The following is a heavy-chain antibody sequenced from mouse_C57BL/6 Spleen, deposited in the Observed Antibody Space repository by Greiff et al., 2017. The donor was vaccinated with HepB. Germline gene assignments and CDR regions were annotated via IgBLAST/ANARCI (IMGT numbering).Heavy chain of an antibody. CDR3: ARRGVVATHYYAMDY. CDR2: IYPGDGDT. CDR1: GYAFSSSW. V-gene: IGHV1-82*01. D-gene: IGHD1-1*01. J-gene: IGHJ4*01. Sequence: VQLQHSGPELVKPGASVKISCKASGYAFSSSWMNWVKQRPGKGLEWIGRIYPGDGDTNYNGKFKGKATLTADKSSSTAYMQLSSLTSEDSAVYFCARRGVVATHYYAMDYWGQGTSVTVSS.